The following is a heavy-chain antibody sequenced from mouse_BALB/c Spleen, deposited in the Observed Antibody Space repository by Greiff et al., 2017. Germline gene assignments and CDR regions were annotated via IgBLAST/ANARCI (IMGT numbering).Heavy chain of an antibody. CDR1: GFSLTSYG. CDR3: ARNPGDYGNYGFAY. D-gene: IGHD2-1*01. Sequence: VQLQESGPGLVQPSQSLSITCTVSGFSLTSYGVHWVRQSPGKGLEWLGVIWSGGSTDYNAAFISRLSISKDNSKSQVFFKMNSLQANDTAIYYCARNPGDYGNYGFAYWGQGTLVTVSA. J-gene: IGHJ3*01. V-gene: IGHV2-2*02. CDR2: IWSGGST.